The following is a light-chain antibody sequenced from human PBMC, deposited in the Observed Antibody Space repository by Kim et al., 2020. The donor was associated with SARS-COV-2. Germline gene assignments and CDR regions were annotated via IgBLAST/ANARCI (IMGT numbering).Light chain of an antibody. CDR2: RNN. V-gene: IGLV10-54*04. Sequence: LTQPPSVSKDLRQTATLTCTGNGNNVGNQGASWLQQHQGHPPKLLSYRNNNRPSGISERFSASTSGNTASLTITGLQPEDEAEYYCSAWDSSLSVWV. CDR3: SAWDSSLSVWV. J-gene: IGLJ3*02. CDR1: GNNVGNQG.